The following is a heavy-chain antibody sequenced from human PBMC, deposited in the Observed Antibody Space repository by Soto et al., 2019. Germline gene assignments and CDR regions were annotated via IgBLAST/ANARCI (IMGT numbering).Heavy chain of an antibody. V-gene: IGHV6-1*01. J-gene: IGHJ6*02. CDR1: GDSVSSNSAA. CDR3: ARVLVSGETGTSRHYYYGMDV. D-gene: IGHD1-7*01. CDR2: TYYRSKWYN. Sequence: PSQTLSLTCAISGDSVSSNSAAWNWIRQSPSRGLEWLGRTYYRSKWYNDYAVSVKSRITINPDTSKNQFSLQLNSVTPEDTAVYYCARVLVSGETGTSRHYYYGMDVWGQGTTVTVSS.